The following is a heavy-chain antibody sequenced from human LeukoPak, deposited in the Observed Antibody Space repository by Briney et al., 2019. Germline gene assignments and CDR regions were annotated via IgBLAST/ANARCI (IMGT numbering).Heavy chain of an antibody. V-gene: IGHV3-30*02. CDR2: IRYDGSNK. CDR3: AKDRVTMVRGVFWFDY. Sequence: AGGSLRLSCAASGFTFSSYGMHWVRQAPGKGLEWVAFIRYDGSNKYYADSVKGRFTISRDNSKNTLYLQMNSLRAEDTAVYYCAKDRVTMVRGVFWFDYWGQGTLVTVSS. J-gene: IGHJ4*02. D-gene: IGHD3-10*01. CDR1: GFTFSSYG.